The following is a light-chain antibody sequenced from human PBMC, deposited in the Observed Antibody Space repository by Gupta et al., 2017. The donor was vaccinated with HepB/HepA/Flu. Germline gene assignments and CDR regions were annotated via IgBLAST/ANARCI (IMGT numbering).Light chain of an antibody. V-gene: IGLV3-21*04. J-gene: IGLJ2*01. CDR2: YDR. CDR3: QGWDSTTNVVV. CDR1: NFGSKT. Sequence: SSVLTQPPSVSVAPRRTARITCVGHNFGSKTVHWYQQKPGQAPVLVNYYDRDRHSGIPERFSGFNSENTATLTINRVDAGDEADYYCQGWDSTTNVVVFGGGTKLTVL.